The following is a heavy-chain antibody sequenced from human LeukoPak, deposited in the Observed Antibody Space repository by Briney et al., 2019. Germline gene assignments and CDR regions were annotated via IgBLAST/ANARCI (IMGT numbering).Heavy chain of an antibody. D-gene: IGHD6-19*01. CDR3: ARGGRGWLEHAFDI. V-gene: IGHV1-8*01. CDR1: GYIFTSYD. Sequence: ASVKVSCKASGYIFTSYDINWVRQATGQGLEWMGWMNPNSGNTGYAQKFQGRVTMTRNTSISTAYMELSSLRSEDTAVYYCARGGRGWLEHAFDIWGQGTMVTVSS. J-gene: IGHJ3*02. CDR2: MNPNSGNT.